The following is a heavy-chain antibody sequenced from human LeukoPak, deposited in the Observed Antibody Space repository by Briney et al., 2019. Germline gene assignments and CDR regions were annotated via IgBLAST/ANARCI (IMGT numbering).Heavy chain of an antibody. CDR1: GFTVSSDY. J-gene: IGHJ5*02. Sequence: GRTLRLSCAASGFTVSSDYMSWVRHAPGKGLECVSVISRGGGTYYAASVKGRFTISRDKSKNTVYLQMNSLRIEDTAMYYCARTWFDPWGQGTLVTVSS. CDR3: ARTWFDP. V-gene: IGHV3-53*05. CDR2: ISRGGGT.